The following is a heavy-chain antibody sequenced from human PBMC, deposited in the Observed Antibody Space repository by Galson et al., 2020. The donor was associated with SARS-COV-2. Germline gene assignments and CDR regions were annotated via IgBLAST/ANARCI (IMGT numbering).Heavy chain of an antibody. J-gene: IGHJ4*02. Sequence: QLGESLKISCGASGFTFSTYGMHWVRQAPGKGLEWVSFIRYDESNKYYADSVKGRFTISRDNSKHTLYLQMNSLRPEDAAVYYCAKDGTSEAVWGKYGFFDFWGQGTLVTVSS. CDR3: AKDGTSEAVWGKYGFFDF. CDR2: IRYDESNK. CDR1: GFTFSTYG. V-gene: IGHV3-30*02. D-gene: IGHD3-16*01.